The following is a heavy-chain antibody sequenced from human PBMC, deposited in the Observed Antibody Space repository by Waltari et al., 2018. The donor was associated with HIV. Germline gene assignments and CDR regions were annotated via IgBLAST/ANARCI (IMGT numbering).Heavy chain of an antibody. Sequence: VRLVASGGGVIQPGGALTFSCAASGSPLSSFRLLWVRQAPGRGLQWLAFIRFDGTEEYYIESVKARFIISRDNSNNTLLLQMTDLTTDDTAIYFCAKDFKSRAFDPSFVDSWGQGTLLTVSS. D-gene: IGHD3-9*01. CDR2: IRFDGTEE. J-gene: IGHJ1*01. V-gene: IGHV3-30*02. CDR3: AKDFKSRAFDPSFVDS. CDR1: GSPLSSFR.